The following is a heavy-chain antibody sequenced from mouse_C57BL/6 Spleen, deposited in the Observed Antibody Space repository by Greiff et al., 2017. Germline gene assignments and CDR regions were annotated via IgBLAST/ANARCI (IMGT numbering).Heavy chain of an antibody. D-gene: IGHD2-1*01. J-gene: IGHJ4*01. V-gene: IGHV1-15*01. Sequence: VKLVESGAELVRPGASVTLSCKASGYTFTDYEMHWVKQTPVHGLEWIGAIDPETGGTAYNQKFKGKAILTADKSSSTAYMELRSLTSEDSAVYYCTRGGNYGAMDYWGQGTSVTVSS. CDR1: GYTFTDYE. CDR3: TRGGNYGAMDY. CDR2: IDPETGGT.